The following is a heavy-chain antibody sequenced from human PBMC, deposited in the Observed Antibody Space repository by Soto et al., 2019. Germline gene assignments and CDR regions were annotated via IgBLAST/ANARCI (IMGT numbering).Heavy chain of an antibody. CDR3: ARLLDYYFDY. CDR1: GGSISSSSSY. V-gene: IGHV4-31*03. Sequence: PSETLSLTCTVSGGSISSSSSYWSWIRQHPGKGLEWIGYIYYSGSTYYNPSLKSRVTISVDTSKNQFSLKLSSVTAADTAVYYCARLLDYYFDYWGQGTLVTVSS. CDR2: IYYSGST. J-gene: IGHJ4*02.